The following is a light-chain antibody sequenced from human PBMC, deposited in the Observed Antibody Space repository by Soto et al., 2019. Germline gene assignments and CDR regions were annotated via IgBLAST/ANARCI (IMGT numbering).Light chain of an antibody. CDR2: EVT. CDR3: SSYAASNNFYFV. Sequence: QSALTQPPSASGSPGQSVTISCTGTSSDVGGYNYVSWYQQYPGIAPKLMIYEVTKRPSGVPDRFSGSKSGNTASLTVSGIQAEDEADYYCSSYAASNNFYFVFGGGTQLTVL. V-gene: IGLV2-8*01. CDR1: SSDVGGYNY. J-gene: IGLJ3*02.